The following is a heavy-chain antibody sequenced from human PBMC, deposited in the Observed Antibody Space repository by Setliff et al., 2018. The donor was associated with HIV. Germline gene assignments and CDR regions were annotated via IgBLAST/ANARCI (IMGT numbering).Heavy chain of an antibody. CDR1: GFTFSSYA. Sequence: PGGSLRLSCAASGFTFSSYAMHWVRQAPGKGLEWVAFIQYDGKRIYYGESVNGRFTISRDNPKNTLYLQMNSLRPEDTAVYYCAKDRSVRDYNYHYLDVWGKGTTVTVSS. CDR3: AKDRSVRDYNYHYLDV. J-gene: IGHJ6*03. CDR2: IQYDGKRI. D-gene: IGHD2-15*01. V-gene: IGHV3-30*02.